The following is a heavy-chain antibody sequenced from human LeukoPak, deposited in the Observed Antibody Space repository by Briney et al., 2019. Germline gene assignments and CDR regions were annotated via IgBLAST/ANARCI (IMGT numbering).Heavy chain of an antibody. CDR2: INHSGST. Sequence: PSETLSLTCAVYGGSFSGYYWSWIRQPPGKGLEWIGEINHSGSTNYNPSLKSRVTISVDTSKNQFSLKLSSVTAADTAVYYCARGGVTPSDYWGQGTLVTVSS. D-gene: IGHD4-23*01. CDR3: ARGGVTPSDY. J-gene: IGHJ4*02. V-gene: IGHV4-34*01. CDR1: GGSFSGYY.